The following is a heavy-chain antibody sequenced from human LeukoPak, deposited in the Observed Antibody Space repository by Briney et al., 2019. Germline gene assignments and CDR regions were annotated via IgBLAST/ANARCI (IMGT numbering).Heavy chain of an antibody. D-gene: IGHD2-15*01. CDR2: IKQDGSEK. CDR3: ARGSYCSGGSCYLTYYFDY. CDR1: GFTFSSYW. J-gene: IGHJ4*02. Sequence: GGSLRLSCAASGFTFSSYWMSCVRQAPGKGLEWVANIKQDGSEKYYVDSVKGRFTISRDNAKNSLYLQMNSLRAEDTAVYYCARGSYCSGGSCYLTYYFDYWGQGTLVTVSS. V-gene: IGHV3-7*01.